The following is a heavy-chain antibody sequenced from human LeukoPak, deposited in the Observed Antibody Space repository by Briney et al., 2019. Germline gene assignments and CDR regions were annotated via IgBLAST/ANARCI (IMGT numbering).Heavy chain of an antibody. CDR2: INPNSGGT. Sequence: ASVKVSCKASGYTFTGYYMHWVRQAPGQGLEWMGWINPNSGGTNYAQKFQGWVTMTRDTSISTAYMELSRLRSDDTAVYYCARTLGSIAAAVPRDWGQGTLVTVSS. D-gene: IGHD6-13*01. V-gene: IGHV1-2*04. CDR3: ARTLGSIAAAVPRD. CDR1: GYTFTGYY. J-gene: IGHJ4*02.